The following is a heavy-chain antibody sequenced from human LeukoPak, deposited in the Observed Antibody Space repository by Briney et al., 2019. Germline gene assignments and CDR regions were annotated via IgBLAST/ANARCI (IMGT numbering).Heavy chain of an antibody. J-gene: IGHJ5*02. D-gene: IGHD6-13*01. CDR3: AKEPSGSWYDRNWFDP. CDR2: ISGSGSST. CDR1: GFTFTSYA. V-gene: IGHV3-23*01. Sequence: GGSLRLSCAASGFTFTSYAMNWVRQAPGKGLEWVSTISGSGSSTYYVDSVKGRFTISRDNSKNTLYLQMNSLRAEDTAVYYCAKEPSGSWYDRNWFDPWGQGTLVTVSS.